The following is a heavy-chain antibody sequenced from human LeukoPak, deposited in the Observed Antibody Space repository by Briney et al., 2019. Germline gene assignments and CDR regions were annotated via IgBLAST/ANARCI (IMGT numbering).Heavy chain of an antibody. J-gene: IGHJ4*02. CDR3: ARGLWDSSGPNGAY. Sequence: ASVKVSCKASGYTFTSYAMNWVRQAPGQGLEWMGWMNPNSGNTGYAQKFQGRVTMTRNTSISTAYMELSSLRSEDTAVYYCARGLWDSSGPNGAYWGQGTLVTVSS. V-gene: IGHV1-8*02. CDR2: MNPNSGNT. CDR1: GYTFTSYA. D-gene: IGHD6-19*01.